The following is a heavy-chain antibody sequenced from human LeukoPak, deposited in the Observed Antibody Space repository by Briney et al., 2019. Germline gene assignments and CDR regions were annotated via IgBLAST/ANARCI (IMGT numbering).Heavy chain of an antibody. Sequence: SETLSLTCTVSGGSISSYYWSWIRQPPGKGLEWIGYIYYSGSTNYNPSLKSRVTISVDTSKNQFSLKLSSVTAADTAVYYCARGPPNWYFDLWGRGTLVTVSS. V-gene: IGHV4-59*08. CDR1: GGSISSYY. J-gene: IGHJ2*01. CDR2: IYYSGST. CDR3: ARGPPNWYFDL.